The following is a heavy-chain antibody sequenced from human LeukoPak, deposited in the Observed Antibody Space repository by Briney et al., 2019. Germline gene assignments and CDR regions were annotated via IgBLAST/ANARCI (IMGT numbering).Heavy chain of an antibody. CDR2: INPNSGGT. CDR3: ASVYYYDSSGYNDY. J-gene: IGHJ4*02. Sequence: ASVKVSCKASGYTFTGYYMHWVRQAPGQGLEWMGWINPNSGGTNYAQKFQGRVTMTRDTSISTAYMELSRLRSEDTAVYYCASVYYYDSSGYNDYWGQGTLVTVSS. CDR1: GYTFTGYY. V-gene: IGHV1-2*02. D-gene: IGHD3-22*01.